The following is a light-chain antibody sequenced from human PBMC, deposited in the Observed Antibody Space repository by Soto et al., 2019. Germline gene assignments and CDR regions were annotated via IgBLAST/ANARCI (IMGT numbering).Light chain of an antibody. Sequence: SYELTQPPSVSVAPGQTARITCGGNNIGGKSVHWYQQRPGQAPVLVVYDDRARPAGIPERFSGSNSGNTATLIISRVEAGDEADYYCQVWDGSNDYNLHFFGTGTKLTVL. CDR3: QVWDGSNDYNLHF. V-gene: IGLV3-21*02. CDR1: NIGGKS. CDR2: DDR. J-gene: IGLJ1*01.